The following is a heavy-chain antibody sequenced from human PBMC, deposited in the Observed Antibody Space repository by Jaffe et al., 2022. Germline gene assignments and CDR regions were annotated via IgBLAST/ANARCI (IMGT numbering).Heavy chain of an antibody. D-gene: IGHD2-15*01. V-gene: IGHV4-4*02. CDR3: ARIYPQSNCSGGSCLMRGLSDPRNWFDP. Sequence: QVQLQESGPGLVKPSGTLSLTCAVSGGSISSSNWWSWIRQPPGKGLEWIGEIYHSGSTNYNPSLKSRVTISVDKSKNQFSLKLSSVTAADTAVYYCARIYPQSNCSGGSCLMRGLSDPRNWFDPWGQGTLVTVSS. J-gene: IGHJ5*02. CDR1: GGSISSSNW. CDR2: IYHSGST.